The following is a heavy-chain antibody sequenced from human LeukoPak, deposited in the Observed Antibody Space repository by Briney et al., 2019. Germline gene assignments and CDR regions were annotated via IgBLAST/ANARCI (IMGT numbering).Heavy chain of an antibody. CDR3: ARRIRQQQLGPRYDY. Sequence: SETLSLTCTVSGGSISSSSYYWGWIRQPPGKGLEWIGSIYYSGSTYYNPSLKSRVTISVDTSKNQFSLKLSSVTAADTAVYYCARRIRQQQLGPRYDYWGQGTLVTVSS. J-gene: IGHJ4*02. D-gene: IGHD6-13*01. CDR1: GGSISSSSYY. V-gene: IGHV4-39*01. CDR2: IYYSGST.